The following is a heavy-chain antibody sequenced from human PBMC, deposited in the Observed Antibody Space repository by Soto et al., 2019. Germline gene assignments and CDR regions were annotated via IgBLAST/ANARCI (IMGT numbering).Heavy chain of an antibody. CDR3: AKDRDGDSGGIDY. V-gene: IGHV3-23*01. CDR1: GFTFSTYA. CDR2: ITGSGGST. J-gene: IGHJ4*02. Sequence: EVQLLESGGGLVQPGGSLRLSCAASGFTFSTYAMIWVRQAPGKGLGWVSVITGSGGSTYYADSVKGRFTISSDTSKNALFLQMNSLRAEDTSVYYSAKDRDGDSGGIDYWGQRTMVTVSS. D-gene: IGHD4-17*01.